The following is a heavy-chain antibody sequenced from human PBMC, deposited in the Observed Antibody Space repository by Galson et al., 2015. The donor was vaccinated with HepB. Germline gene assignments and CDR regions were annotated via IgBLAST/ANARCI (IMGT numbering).Heavy chain of an antibody. Sequence: LSLTCTVSGGSISRSSYYWGWIRQPPGTGLEWIGSIYYSGSTYYNPSLKSRVTISVDTSKNQFSLKLSSVTAADTAVYYCARHQSYYYDSSGNGGWFDPWGQGTLVTVSS. J-gene: IGHJ5*02. V-gene: IGHV4-39*01. D-gene: IGHD3-22*01. CDR2: IYYSGST. CDR3: ARHQSYYYDSSGNGGWFDP. CDR1: GGSISRSSYY.